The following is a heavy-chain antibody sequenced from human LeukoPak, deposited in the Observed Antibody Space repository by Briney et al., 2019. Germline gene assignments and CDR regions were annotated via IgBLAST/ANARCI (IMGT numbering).Heavy chain of an antibody. CDR3: ARGARTYYDFWSGYSRVDYYYYMDV. CDR2: INHSGST. D-gene: IGHD3-3*01. V-gene: IGHV4-34*01. J-gene: IGHJ6*03. Sequence: SETLSLTCAVYGGSFSGYYWSWIRQPPGKGLEWIGEINHSGSTNYNPSLKSRVTISVDTSKNQFFLKLSSVTAADTAVYYCARGARTYYDFWSGYSRVDYYYYMDVWGKGTTVTVSS. CDR1: GGSFSGYY.